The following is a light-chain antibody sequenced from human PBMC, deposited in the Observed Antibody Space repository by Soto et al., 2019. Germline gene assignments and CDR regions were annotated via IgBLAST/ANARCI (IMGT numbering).Light chain of an antibody. J-gene: IGLJ2*01. CDR2: NDN. CDR1: SSNMGSNT. Sequence: QSVLTQPPSASGTPGQGVAISCSGSSSNMGSNTVNWYQHLPGTAPKRLIYNDNQRPSGVPDRFFGSKSGTSASLAITCLQCADEADYYCAAWDGSLNHILFGGGTKVTVL. CDR3: AAWDGSLNHIL. V-gene: IGLV1-44*01.